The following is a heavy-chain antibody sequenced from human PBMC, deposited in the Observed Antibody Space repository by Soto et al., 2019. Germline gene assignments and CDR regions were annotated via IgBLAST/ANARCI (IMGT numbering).Heavy chain of an antibody. J-gene: IGHJ4*02. Sequence: QVQLVQSGAEVKKPGASVKVSCKASGYTFTSYAFSWGRKAPGKGLEWMGWISAYNGNTHYAQKLQGRVTMTTDTSTSTAYMELRSLRSDDTAVYYCARDLNSGLTDYWGQGTLVTVSS. CDR2: ISAYNGNT. CDR3: ARDLNSGLTDY. D-gene: IGHD6-19*01. V-gene: IGHV1-18*01. CDR1: GYTFTSYA.